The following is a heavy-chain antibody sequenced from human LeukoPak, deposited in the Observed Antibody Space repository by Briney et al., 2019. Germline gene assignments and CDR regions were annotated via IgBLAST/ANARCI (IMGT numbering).Heavy chain of an antibody. V-gene: IGHV1-3*01. Sequence: ASVKVSCKASGYTFTSYAMHWVRQAPGQRLEWMGWINAGNGNTKYSQKFQGRVTITRDTSASTAYMELSRLRSDDTAVYYCARVLKREDYYGMDVWGQGTTVTVSS. D-gene: IGHD2-15*01. CDR1: GYTFTSYA. CDR2: INAGNGNT. J-gene: IGHJ6*02. CDR3: ARVLKREDYYGMDV.